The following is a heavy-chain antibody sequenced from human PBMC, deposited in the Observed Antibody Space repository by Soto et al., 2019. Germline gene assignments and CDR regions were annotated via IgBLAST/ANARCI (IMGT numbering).Heavy chain of an antibody. J-gene: IGHJ6*02. CDR1: GGSMSGSY. CDR2: IYYTGSP. CDR3: ARGRPSYYAMDV. Sequence: SETLSLTCTVSGGSMSGSYWSWIRQCPGKGLEWIAFIYYTGSPEYNPSLNSRVTISVDTSKNQFSLKLSAVTAADTAVYYCARGRPSYYAMDVWGQGTTVTVSS. V-gene: IGHV4-59*01.